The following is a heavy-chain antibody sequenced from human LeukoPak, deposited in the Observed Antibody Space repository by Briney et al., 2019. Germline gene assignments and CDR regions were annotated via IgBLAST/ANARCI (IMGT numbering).Heavy chain of an antibody. CDR1: GFTFSSYS. CDR2: ISSSSSYI. CDR3: ARGSLPPYCGGDCLDAFDI. J-gene: IGHJ3*02. Sequence: GGSLRLSCAASGFTFSSYSMNWVRQAPGKGLEWVSSISSSSSYIYYADSVKGRFTISRDNAKNSLYLQMNSLRAEGTAVYYCARGSLPPYCGGDCLDAFDIWGQGTMVTVSS. V-gene: IGHV3-21*01. D-gene: IGHD2-21*02.